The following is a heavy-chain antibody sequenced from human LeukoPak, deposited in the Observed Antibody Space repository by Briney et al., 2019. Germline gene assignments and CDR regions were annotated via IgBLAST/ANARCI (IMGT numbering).Heavy chain of an antibody. V-gene: IGHV1-69*01. J-gene: IGHJ5*02. CDR2: IIPIFGTA. CDR3: ARADSTSNWFDP. Sequence: GASVRVPCKASGGTFSSYAISWVRQAPGQGLEWMGGIIPIFGTANYAQKFQGRVTITADESTSTAYMELSSLRSEDTAVYYCARADSTSNWFDPWGQGTLVTVSS. D-gene: IGHD5/OR15-5a*01. CDR1: GGTFSSYA.